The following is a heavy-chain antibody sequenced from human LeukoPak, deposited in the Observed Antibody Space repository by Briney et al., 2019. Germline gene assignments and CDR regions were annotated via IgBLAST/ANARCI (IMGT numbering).Heavy chain of an antibody. CDR3: TRDQTPYY. Sequence: GRSLRLSCTASGFTFGDYAMTWVRQAPGKGLEWVGFIRSKIYGGTPEYAASVRGRFTISRDDSKGVAYLQMNSLKTEDTAVYYCTRDQTPYYWGQGTLVTVSS. CDR1: GFTFGDYA. CDR2: IRSKIYGGTP. V-gene: IGHV3-49*04. J-gene: IGHJ4*02.